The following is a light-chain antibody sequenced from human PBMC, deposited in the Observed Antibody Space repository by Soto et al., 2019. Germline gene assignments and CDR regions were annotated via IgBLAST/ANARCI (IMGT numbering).Light chain of an antibody. J-gene: IGKJ3*01. V-gene: IGKV1-39*01. CDR2: AAS. CDR3: QQSYSTPFT. Sequence: DIQMTQSPSSLSASVGDRVTITCRASQSISSYFNWYQQKPGKAPKLLIYAASSWQSGVPSRFSGSVSGTDFTLTISSLQPEDFATFSCQQSYSTPFTFGPGTKVDI. CDR1: QSISSY.